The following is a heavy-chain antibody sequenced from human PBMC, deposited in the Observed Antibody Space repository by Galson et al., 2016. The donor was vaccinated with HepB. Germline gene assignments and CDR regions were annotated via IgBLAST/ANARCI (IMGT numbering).Heavy chain of an antibody. V-gene: IGHV3-9*01. CDR3: AKVLRFIYHYGMDV. CDR1: GFTFDDHA. CDR2: ISWKSGSI. J-gene: IGHJ6*02. Sequence: SLRLSCAASGFTFDDHAMHWVRQAPGKGLEWVSGISWKSGSIGYADSVKGRFTISRDNAKNSLYLQMNSLGAEDTALYYCAKVLRFIYHYGMDVWGQGTTVTVSS.